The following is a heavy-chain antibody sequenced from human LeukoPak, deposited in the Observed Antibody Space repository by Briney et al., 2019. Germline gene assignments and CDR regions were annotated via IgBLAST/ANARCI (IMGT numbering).Heavy chain of an antibody. D-gene: IGHD6-19*01. CDR3: AGHGSGWYSFDY. Sequence: PSETLFLTCTVSGGSISSGSYYWSWIRQPAGKGLEWIGRIYTSGSTNYNPSLKSRVTISVDTSKNQFSLKLSSVTAADTAVYYCAGHGSGWYSFDYWGQGTLVTVSS. CDR1: GGSISSGSYY. J-gene: IGHJ4*02. CDR2: IYTSGST. V-gene: IGHV4-61*02.